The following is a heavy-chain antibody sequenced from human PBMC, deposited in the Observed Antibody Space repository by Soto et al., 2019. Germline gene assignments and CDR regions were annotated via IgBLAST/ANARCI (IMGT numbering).Heavy chain of an antibody. V-gene: IGHV1-69*02. J-gene: IGHJ6*02. D-gene: IGHD3-10*01. CDR2: IIPILGIA. CDR3: ARFRGAYGMDV. Sequence: QVQLVQSGADVKKPGSSVKVSCKASGGTFSSSTISLVRQSPGQGLEWMGRIIPILGIANDAQKFLGRVTITAAKSQSTAYMELSSLGYEDTAVYYCARFRGAYGMDVWGQGTTVTVSS. CDR1: GGTFSSST.